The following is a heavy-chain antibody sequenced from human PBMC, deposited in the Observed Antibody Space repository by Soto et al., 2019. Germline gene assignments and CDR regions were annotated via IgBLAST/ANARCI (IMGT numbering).Heavy chain of an antibody. CDR1: GFTFSSYA. Sequence: LRLSCAASGFTFSSYAMHWVRQAPGKGLEWVAVISYDGSNKYYADSVKGRFTISRDNSKNTLYLQMNSLRAEGTAVYYCAREYSSSPDAFDIWGQGTMVTVSS. J-gene: IGHJ3*02. CDR3: AREYSSSPDAFDI. D-gene: IGHD6-6*01. V-gene: IGHV3-30-3*01. CDR2: ISYDGSNK.